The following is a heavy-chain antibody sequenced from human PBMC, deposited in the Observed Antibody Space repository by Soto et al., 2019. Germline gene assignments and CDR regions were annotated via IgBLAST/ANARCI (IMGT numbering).Heavy chain of an antibody. Sequence: TLSIPLSVSCVYISIGGYYCNLIRQNPGKGLEWIGYIYYSGSTYYNPSLKSRVTISVDTSKNQFSLKLSSVTAADTAVYYCARGEYYYGSGSYRSYYFDDWGQGTLVTVSS. V-gene: IGHV4-31*02. D-gene: IGHD3-10*01. J-gene: IGHJ4*02. CDR2: IYYSGST. CDR3: ARGEYYYGSGSYRSYYFDD. CDR1: CVYISIGGYY.